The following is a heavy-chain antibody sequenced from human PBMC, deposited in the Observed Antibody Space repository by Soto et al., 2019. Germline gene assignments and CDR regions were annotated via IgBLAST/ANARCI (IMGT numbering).Heavy chain of an antibody. J-gene: IGHJ5*02. V-gene: IGHV3-23*01. CDR2: ISGSGGST. Sequence: EVQLLESGGGLVQPGGSLRLSCAASGFTFSSYAMSWVRQAPGKGLEWVAAISGSGGSTYYADSVKGGFTISKDTSKHTLDLQMNSLRAEETAVYYCAKVLYSSWFDPWGQGTLVTVSS. CDR1: GFTFSSYA. D-gene: IGHD6-13*01. CDR3: AKVLYSSWFDP.